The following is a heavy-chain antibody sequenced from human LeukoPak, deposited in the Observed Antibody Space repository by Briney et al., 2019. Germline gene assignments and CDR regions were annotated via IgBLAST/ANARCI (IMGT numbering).Heavy chain of an antibody. CDR3: ARVGAAGGEFDY. CDR2: INSDGSST. J-gene: IGHJ4*02. Sequence: GSLRLSCVASGFTFSSYWMHWVRQAPEKGLVWVSRINSDGSSTSYANSVKGRFTISRDNAKNTLYLQMNSLRAEDTAVYYCARVGAAGGEFDYWGQGTLVTVSS. D-gene: IGHD6-13*01. CDR1: GFTFSSYW. V-gene: IGHV3-74*01.